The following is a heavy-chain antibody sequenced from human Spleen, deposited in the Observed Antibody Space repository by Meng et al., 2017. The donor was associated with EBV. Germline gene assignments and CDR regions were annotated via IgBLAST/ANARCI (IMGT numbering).Heavy chain of an antibody. V-gene: IGHV4-34*01. Sequence: QVQLQQWGAWLSKSSETLSLTCGVSGESFSGFYWSWIRQPPGKALEWIGEINHSGSTNYNPSLKSRVTISVDTSRNQFSLGLNSVTAADTAVYYCAQRERWGLDPWGQGTLVTVSS. D-gene: IGHD3-16*01. CDR2: INHSGST. CDR1: GESFSGFY. J-gene: IGHJ5*02. CDR3: AQRERWGLDP.